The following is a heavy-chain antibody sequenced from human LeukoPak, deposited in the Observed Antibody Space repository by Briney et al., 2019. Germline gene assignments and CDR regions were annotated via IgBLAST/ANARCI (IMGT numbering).Heavy chain of an antibody. CDR3: ARSLPRMVAGRSYGMDV. V-gene: IGHV1-8*01. CDR2: MNPNSGNT. D-gene: IGHD6-19*01. Sequence: GASVKVSCKASGYTFTSYDINWARQATGQGLEWMGWMNPNSGNTGYAQKFQGRVTMTRNTSISTAYMELSSLRSEDTAVYYCARSLPRMVAGRSYGMDVWGQGTTVTVSS. CDR1: GYTFTSYD. J-gene: IGHJ6*02.